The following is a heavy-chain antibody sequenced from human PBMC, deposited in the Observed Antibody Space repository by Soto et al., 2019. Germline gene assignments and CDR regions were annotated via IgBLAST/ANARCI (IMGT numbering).Heavy chain of an antibody. CDR1: GFSLSTSGAA. J-gene: IGHJ5*02. CDR2: LFWDGDR. Sequence: QITLNESGPPLVNPTQTLTLPCTFSGFSLSTSGAAVGWIRQPPGRALEWLALLFWDGDRRYNPSLQSRLTIDKDTSRKQVALTMTSVDPADTATYYGAHRATMTIFGLIIDNGVWFDPWGQGTLVIVSS. V-gene: IGHV2-5*02. CDR3: AHRATMTIFGLIIDNGVWFDP. D-gene: IGHD3-3*01.